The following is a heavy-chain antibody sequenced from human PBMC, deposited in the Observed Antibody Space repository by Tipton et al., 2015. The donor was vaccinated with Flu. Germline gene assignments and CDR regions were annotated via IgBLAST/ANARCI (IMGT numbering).Heavy chain of an antibody. CDR3: ARNNRHSGSGYPQPLAGLDY. CDR2: LTSSSSSI. D-gene: IGHD3-22*01. J-gene: IGHJ4*02. V-gene: IGHV3-21*01. CDR1: GFPFSTYT. Sequence: SLRLSCAASGFPFSTYTMSWVRQAPGQGLEWVSSLTSSSSSIYYADSVKGRFTISRDNAKNSLYLQMNSLRAEDTAVYYCARNNRHSGSGYPQPLAGLDYWGQGTLVTVSS.